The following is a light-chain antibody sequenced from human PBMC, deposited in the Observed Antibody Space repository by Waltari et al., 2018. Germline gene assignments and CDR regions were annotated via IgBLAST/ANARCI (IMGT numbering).Light chain of an antibody. Sequence: QSVLTQPPSVSGAPGQRVTISCPGSNIGPHLDLHWYQQLPGKAPKLLIFGNSNRPLGVPDRFSGSKSGTSASLAITGLQSEDEAVYYCQSSDSSLSGYVIFGGGTKVTVL. CDR1: NIGPHLD. CDR3: QSSDSSLSGYVI. J-gene: IGLJ2*01. CDR2: GNS. V-gene: IGLV1-40*01.